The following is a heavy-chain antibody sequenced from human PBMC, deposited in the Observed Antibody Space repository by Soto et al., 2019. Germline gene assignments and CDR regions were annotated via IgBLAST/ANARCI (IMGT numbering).Heavy chain of an antibody. V-gene: IGHV3-23*01. CDR3: AKDLDSYGAMNWFDP. Sequence: PGGSLRLSCAASGFTFSSYAMSWARQAPGKGLEWVSAISGSGGSTYYADSVKGRFTISRDNSKNTLYLQMNSLRAEDTAVCYCAKDLDSYGAMNWFDPWGQGTLVTVSS. D-gene: IGHD5-18*01. CDR1: GFTFSSYA. J-gene: IGHJ5*02. CDR2: ISGSGGST.